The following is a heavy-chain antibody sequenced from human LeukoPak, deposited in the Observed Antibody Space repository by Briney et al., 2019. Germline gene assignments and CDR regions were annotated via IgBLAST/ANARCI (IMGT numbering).Heavy chain of an antibody. V-gene: IGHV3-7*01. J-gene: IGHJ6*02. CDR2: IKQDGSEI. CDR1: GFTFSSYW. D-gene: IGHD3-10*01. Sequence: GGSLRLSCEVSGFTFSSYWMSWVRQAPGRGLEWVANIKQDGSEIYYVDSVKGRLTLSRDNAKNSLYLQMNSLRAEDTAVYYCGRLVRGVGGLDVWGQGTTLTVSS. CDR3: GRLVRGVGGLDV.